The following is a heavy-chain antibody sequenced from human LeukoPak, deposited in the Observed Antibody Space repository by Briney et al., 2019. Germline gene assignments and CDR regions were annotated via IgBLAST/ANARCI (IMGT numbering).Heavy chain of an antibody. Sequence: LAGGSLRLSCAASGFTFSSYAMHWVRQAPGKGPEWVTIISYDGSNKYYADSVKGRFTISRDNSKNTLYLQMNSLRTEDTAVYYCARGDKQLVFNRNKGGFDPWGQGTLVTVSS. CDR1: GFTFSSYA. D-gene: IGHD6-13*01. CDR2: ISYDGSNK. J-gene: IGHJ5*02. CDR3: ARGDKQLVFNRNKGGFDP. V-gene: IGHV3-30*04.